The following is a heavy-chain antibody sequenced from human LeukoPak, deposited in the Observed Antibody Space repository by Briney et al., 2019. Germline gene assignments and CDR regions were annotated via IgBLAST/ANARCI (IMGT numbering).Heavy chain of an antibody. Sequence: GGSLRLSCAASGFTFSSYSMNWVRQAPGKGLEWVSFISSSRSYIYYADSVKGRFTISRDNAKNSLYLQMNSLRAEDTAVYYCARDWYYYDSSGYYYTSFDYWGQGTLVTVSS. CDR1: GFTFSSYS. CDR2: ISSSRSYI. CDR3: ARDWYYYDSSGYYYTSFDY. J-gene: IGHJ4*02. D-gene: IGHD3-22*01. V-gene: IGHV3-21*01.